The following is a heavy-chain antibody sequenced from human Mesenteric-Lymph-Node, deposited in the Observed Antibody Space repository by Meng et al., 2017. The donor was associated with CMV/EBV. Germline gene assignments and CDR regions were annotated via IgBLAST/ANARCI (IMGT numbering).Heavy chain of an antibody. CDR3: ARDTNFYGSGTD. V-gene: IGHV3-74*01. J-gene: IGHJ4*02. CDR2: INSDGSST. CDR1: GFSFSRFL. D-gene: IGHD3-10*01. Sequence: CAVSGFSFSRFLMHWVRQAPGKGLVWVSRINSDGSSTSYAASVKGRFAISRDNAKNTLYLQMNSLRAADTAVYYCARDTNFYGSGTDWGQGTLVTVSS.